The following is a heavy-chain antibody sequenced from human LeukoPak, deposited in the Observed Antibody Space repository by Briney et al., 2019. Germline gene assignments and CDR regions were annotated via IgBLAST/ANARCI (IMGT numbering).Heavy chain of an antibody. CDR3: AREKEGDGYSFDY. CDR1: GYTFTSYD. D-gene: IGHD5-24*01. CDR2: MNPNSGNT. J-gene: IGHJ4*02. V-gene: IGHV1-8*01. Sequence: ASVKVSCKASGYTFTSYDINWVRQATGQGLEWMGWMNPNSGNTGYAQKFQGRVTITRNTSISTAYMELSSLRSEDTAVYYCAREKEGDGYSFDYWGQGTLVTVSS.